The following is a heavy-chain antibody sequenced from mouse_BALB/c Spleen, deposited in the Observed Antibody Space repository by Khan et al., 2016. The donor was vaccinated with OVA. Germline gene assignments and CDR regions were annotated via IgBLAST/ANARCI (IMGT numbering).Heavy chain of an antibody. Sequence: VQLQQSGAELVKPGASVKLSCTVSGFNIKDTYMHWVNQRPEQGLEWIGRIDPATGNIKYDPKFQGKATITSDTSSNRVYLHLSSLTSEDTAVYYCARTESQCYGSYVMDYWGQGTSVTVSS. D-gene: IGHD1-2*01. V-gene: IGHV14-3*02. CDR3: ARTESQCYGSYVMDY. CDR2: IDPATGNI. J-gene: IGHJ4*01. CDR1: GFNIKDTY.